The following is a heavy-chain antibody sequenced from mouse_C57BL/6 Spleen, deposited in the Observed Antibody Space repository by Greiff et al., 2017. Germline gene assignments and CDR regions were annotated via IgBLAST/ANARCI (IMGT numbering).Heavy chain of an antibody. CDR3: ARKGTTVVDWYFDV. V-gene: IGHV2-9-1*01. J-gene: IGHJ1*03. Sequence: VKLQESGPGLVAPSQSLSITCTVSGFSLTSYAISWVRQPPGKGLEWLGVIWTGGGTNYNSALKSRLSISKDNSKSQVFLKMNSLQTDDTARYYCARKGTTVVDWYFDVWGTGTTVTVSS. CDR1: GFSLTSYA. D-gene: IGHD1-1*01. CDR2: IWTGGGT.